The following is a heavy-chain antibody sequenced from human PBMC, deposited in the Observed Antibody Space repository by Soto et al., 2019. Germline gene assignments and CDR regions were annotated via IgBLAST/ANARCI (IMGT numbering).Heavy chain of an antibody. Sequence: SETLSLACAVSGGCSSSSNCWSWVRHPPGKGLEGIGDIYHSGSTNYNPSLKSRVTISVDKSKKQFSLKLSSVTAAGTAVYYCARVRIVGATNWFDPWGQGTLVT. CDR1: GGCSSSSNC. CDR2: IYHSGST. J-gene: IGHJ5*02. V-gene: IGHV4-4*02. D-gene: IGHD1-26*01. CDR3: ARVRIVGATNWFDP.